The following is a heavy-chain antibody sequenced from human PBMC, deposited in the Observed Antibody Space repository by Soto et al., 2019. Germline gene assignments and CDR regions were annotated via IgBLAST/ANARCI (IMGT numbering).Heavy chain of an antibody. V-gene: IGHV3-23*01. Sequence: GGSLRLSCAASGFTFSSYAMSWVRQAPGKGLEWVSAISGSGGSTYYADSVKGRFTISRDNAKKSLYLQMNSLRAEDTAVYYCARGYTGYCSGGTCHWFDPWGQGTLVTVSS. D-gene: IGHD2-15*01. CDR3: ARGYTGYCSGGTCHWFDP. J-gene: IGHJ5*02. CDR1: GFTFSSYA. CDR2: ISGSGGST.